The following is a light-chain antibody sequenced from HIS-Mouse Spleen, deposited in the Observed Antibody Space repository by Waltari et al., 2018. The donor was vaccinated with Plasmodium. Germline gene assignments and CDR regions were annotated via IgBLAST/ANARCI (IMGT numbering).Light chain of an antibody. Sequence: SSELTQDPAVSVALGQTVRITCQGDSLRSYYARWYQQKPGQAPVLVSYGKNNRPAGIPDRFSGSRSGNTASLTITGAQAEDEADYYCNFRDSSGNHLVFGGGTKLTVL. V-gene: IGLV3-19*01. CDR1: SLRSYY. CDR3: NFRDSSGNHLV. J-gene: IGLJ2*01. CDR2: GKN.